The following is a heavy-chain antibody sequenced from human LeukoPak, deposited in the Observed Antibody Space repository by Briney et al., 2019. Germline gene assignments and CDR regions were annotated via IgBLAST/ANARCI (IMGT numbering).Heavy chain of an antibody. CDR2: INPSGGST. CDR3: ARVDTAMTAADY. Sequence: GASVTVSCKASGYTFTSYYMHWVRQAPGQGLEWMGIINPSGGSTSYAQKFQGRVTMTRDTSTSTVYMELSSLRSEDTAVYYCARVDTAMTAADYWGQGTLVTVSS. D-gene: IGHD5-18*01. CDR1: GYTFTSYY. V-gene: IGHV1-46*01. J-gene: IGHJ4*02.